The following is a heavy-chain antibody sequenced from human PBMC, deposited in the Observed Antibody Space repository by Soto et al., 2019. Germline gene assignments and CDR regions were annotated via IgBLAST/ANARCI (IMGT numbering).Heavy chain of an antibody. CDR1: GYTFFTYG. V-gene: IGHV1-18*01. CDR2: ISVYNGNT. J-gene: IGHJ2*01. CDR3: ARGDGRWYFDF. Sequence: QVQLVQSGAEVKKPGASVKVSCKASGYTFFTYGITWVRQAPGQGLEWMGWISVYNGNTEYAQKLQGRVTMTTDTSTSTVYMELRRLTSDDTSVYYCARGDGRWYFDFWCRGTLVTVSS.